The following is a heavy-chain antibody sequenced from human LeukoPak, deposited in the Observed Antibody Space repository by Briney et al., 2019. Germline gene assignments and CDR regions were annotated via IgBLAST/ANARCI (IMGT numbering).Heavy chain of an antibody. CDR3: ARVLPLWFGESIYYYGMDV. V-gene: IGHV1-18*01. Sequence: GSSVKVSCKASGGTFSSYAISWVRQAPGQGLEWMGWISGYNGNKNYAQKVQDRVTMTTDTATSTAYMELRSLRSDDTGVYYCARVLPLWFGESIYYYGMDVWGQGTTVTVSS. CDR1: GGTFSSYA. J-gene: IGHJ6*02. CDR2: ISGYNGNK. D-gene: IGHD3-10*01.